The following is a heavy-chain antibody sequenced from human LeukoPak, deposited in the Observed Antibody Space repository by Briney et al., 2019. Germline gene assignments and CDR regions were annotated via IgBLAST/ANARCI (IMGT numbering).Heavy chain of an antibody. D-gene: IGHD3-10*01. CDR2: ISGDGGST. Sequence: GSLRLSCAASGFTFDDYAMHWVRQAPGKGLEWVSLISGDGGSTYYAGSVKGRFTISRDNSKNSLYLQMNSLRTEDTALYYCAKHGSGALWFDPWGQGTLVTVSS. V-gene: IGHV3-43*02. CDR1: GFTFDDYA. J-gene: IGHJ5*02. CDR3: AKHGSGALWFDP.